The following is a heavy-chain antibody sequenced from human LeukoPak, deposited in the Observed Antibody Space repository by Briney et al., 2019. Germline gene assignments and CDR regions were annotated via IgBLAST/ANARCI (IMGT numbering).Heavy chain of an antibody. Sequence: KPGGSLRLSCAASGFTFSDYYMSWIRQAPGKGLEWVSYISSSGSTIYYADSVKGRFTLSRDNAKNSLYLQMNSLRAEDTAVYYCASPITMIVVVTANPYDAFDIWGQGTMVTVSS. J-gene: IGHJ3*02. CDR1: GFTFSDYY. V-gene: IGHV3-11*01. CDR3: ASPITMIVVVTANPYDAFDI. D-gene: IGHD3-22*01. CDR2: ISSSGSTI.